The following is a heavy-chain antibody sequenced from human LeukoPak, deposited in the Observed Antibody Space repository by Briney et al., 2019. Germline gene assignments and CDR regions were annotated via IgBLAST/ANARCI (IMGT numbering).Heavy chain of an antibody. CDR3: ARPMVRGDLDAFDI. CDR1: GFTFSSYW. CDR2: IKQDGSEK. V-gene: IGHV3-7*01. D-gene: IGHD3-10*01. Sequence: GGSLRLSCAASGFTFSSYWMSWVRQAPGKGLEWVANIKQDGSEKYYVDSVKGRFTISRDNAKNSLYLQMNSLRAEDTAVYYCARPMVRGDLDAFDIWGQGTMVTVSS. J-gene: IGHJ3*02.